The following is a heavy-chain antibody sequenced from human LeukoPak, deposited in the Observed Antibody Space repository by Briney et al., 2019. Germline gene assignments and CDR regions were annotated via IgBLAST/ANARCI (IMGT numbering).Heavy chain of an antibody. D-gene: IGHD4-17*01. V-gene: IGHV3-30-3*01. CDR2: ISYDGSNK. Sequence: GGSLRPSCAASGFTFSSYAMHWVRQAPGKGLEWVAFISYDGSNKYYADSVKGRFTISRDNSKSTLYLQMNSLRAEDTAVYYCARTVYGDYEYYFDYWGQGTLVTVSS. CDR1: GFTFSSYA. J-gene: IGHJ4*02. CDR3: ARTVYGDYEYYFDY.